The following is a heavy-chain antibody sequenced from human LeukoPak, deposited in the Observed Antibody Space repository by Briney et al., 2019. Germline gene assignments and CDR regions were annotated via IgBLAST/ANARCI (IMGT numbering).Heavy chain of an antibody. CDR1: GGSISSYY. D-gene: IGHD3-3*01. Sequence: SETLSLTCTVSGGSISSYYWSWIRQPPGKGLEWIGYIYYSGSTNYNPSLKSRVTISVDTSKNQFSLKLSSVTAADTAVYYCASSLYYDFWSGYCTGYYYYGMDVWGQGTTVTVSS. CDR3: ASSLYYDFWSGYCTGYYYYGMDV. V-gene: IGHV4-59*12. J-gene: IGHJ6*02. CDR2: IYYSGST.